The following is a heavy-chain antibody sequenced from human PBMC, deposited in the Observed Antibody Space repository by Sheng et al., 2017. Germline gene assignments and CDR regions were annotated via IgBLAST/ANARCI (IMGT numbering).Heavy chain of an antibody. J-gene: IGHJ5*02. Sequence: QLQLQESGPGLVKPSETLSLTCTVSGGSITTSSYYWGWIRQPPGKGLEWIGAIYYSGSTYYNPSLKSRVTISVDTSKNQFSLKLSSVTAADTALYYCARSPGIPVAARPNWFDPWGQGTLVTVSS. D-gene: IGHD6-19*01. CDR1: GGSITTSSYY. V-gene: IGHV4-39*07. CDR3: ARSPGIPVAARPNWFDP. CDR2: IYYSGST.